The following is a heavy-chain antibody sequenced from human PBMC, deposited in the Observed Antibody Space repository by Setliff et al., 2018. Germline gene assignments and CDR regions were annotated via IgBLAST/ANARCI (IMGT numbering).Heavy chain of an antibody. V-gene: IGHV4-4*08. D-gene: IGHD1-26*01. CDR3: ARGGGRIRQLGATGVHTFDI. J-gene: IGHJ3*02. CDR2: IYSSGST. Sequence: SETLSLTCTVSGSSFSSYSWSWIRQPPGKGLEWIGYIYSSGSTNNNPSLKSRVNISVDTSKKQFSLKLSSVTAADTAVYYCARGGGRIRQLGATGVHTFDIWGQGTVVTVSS. CDR1: GSSFSSYS.